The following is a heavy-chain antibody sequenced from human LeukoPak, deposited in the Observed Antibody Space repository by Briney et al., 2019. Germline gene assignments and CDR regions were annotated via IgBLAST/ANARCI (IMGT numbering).Heavy chain of an antibody. V-gene: IGHV3-7*05. CDR1: GFTFSSFW. J-gene: IGHJ6*02. Sequence: PGGSLRLSCAASGFTFSSFWMSWVRQAPGKGLEWVANIRQDGSEKYYVDSVKGRFTISRDNAKNSLYLQVNSLRAEDTAVYYCARDTNFWSGYYFDYGMDVWGQGTTATVSS. D-gene: IGHD3-3*01. CDR2: IRQDGSEK. CDR3: ARDTNFWSGYYFDYGMDV.